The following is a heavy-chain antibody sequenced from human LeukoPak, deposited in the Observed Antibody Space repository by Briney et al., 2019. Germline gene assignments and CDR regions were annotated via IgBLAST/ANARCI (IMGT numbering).Heavy chain of an antibody. J-gene: IGHJ6*02. D-gene: IGHD7-27*01. CDR3: AKVLTGDGYYYYGMDV. CDR1: GFTFSSYA. CDR2: ISGSGGST. V-gene: IGHV3-23*01. Sequence: GSLRLSCAASGFTFSSYAMSWVRQAPGKGLEWVSAISGSGGSTYYADSVKGRFTISRDNSKNTLYLQMNSLRAEDTAVYYCAKVLTGDGYYYYGMDVWGQGTTVTVSS.